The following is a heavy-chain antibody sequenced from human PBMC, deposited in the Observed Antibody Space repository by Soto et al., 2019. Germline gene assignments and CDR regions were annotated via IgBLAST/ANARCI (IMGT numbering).Heavy chain of an antibody. D-gene: IGHD6-25*01. Sequence: QLRLQESGPGLVEPSQTLSLICSVSDDSMRSGGYYWTWIRQRPGKGLQWIGFIHYSGATLYSPSLKSRVSISMQMSNNQFSLRLGSVTAADTAIYYCLRGKDKDDSSVWHHWGQGTPVTVSS. CDR3: LRGKDKDDSSVWHH. CDR1: DDSMRSGGYY. J-gene: IGHJ5*02. CDR2: IHYSGAT. V-gene: IGHV4-31*03.